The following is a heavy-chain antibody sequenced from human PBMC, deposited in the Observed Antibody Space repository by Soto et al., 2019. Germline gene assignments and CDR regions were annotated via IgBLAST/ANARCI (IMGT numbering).Heavy chain of an antibody. J-gene: IGHJ4*02. CDR3: AGRY. CDR1: GFSFSTYI. Sequence: EVQLLESGGGLVQPGGSLRLSCAASGFSFSTYIMTWVCQAPGKGLEWVSSINGIGSNTYYADSVKGRFTISRDNSKNTLYLQMNSLRDEDTATYYCAGRYWGQGTLVTVSS. CDR2: INGIGSNT. V-gene: IGHV3-23*01.